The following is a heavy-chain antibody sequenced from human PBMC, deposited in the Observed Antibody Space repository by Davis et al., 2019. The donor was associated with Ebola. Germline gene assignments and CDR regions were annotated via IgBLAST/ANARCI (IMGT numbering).Heavy chain of an antibody. CDR3: ARGKGIWYFDL. J-gene: IGHJ2*01. D-gene: IGHD3-10*01. CDR1: GGSFSGYY. V-gene: IGHV4-34*01. CDR2: INHSGST. Sequence: MPSETLSLTCAVYGGSFSGYYWSWIRQPPGKGLEWIGEINHSGSTNYNPSLKSRVTISVDTSKNQFSLKLSAVTAADTAVYYCARGKGIWYFDLWGRGTLVTVSS.